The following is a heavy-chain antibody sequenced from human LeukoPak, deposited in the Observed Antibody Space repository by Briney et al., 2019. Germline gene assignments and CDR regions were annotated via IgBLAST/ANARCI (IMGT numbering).Heavy chain of an antibody. CDR3: AKDYSDSSQYYYGMDV. Sequence: GGSLRLSCAASGFTFSDYYMSWIRQAPGKGLEWVSYISSSGSTIYYADSVKGRFTISRDNSKNTLYLQMNSLRAEDTAVYYCAKDYSDSSQYYYGMDVWGQGTTVTVSS. J-gene: IGHJ6*02. CDR2: ISSSGSTI. CDR1: GFTFSDYY. D-gene: IGHD3-22*01. V-gene: IGHV3-11*04.